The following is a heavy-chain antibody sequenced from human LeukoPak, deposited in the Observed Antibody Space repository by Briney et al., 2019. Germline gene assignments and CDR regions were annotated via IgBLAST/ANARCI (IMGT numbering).Heavy chain of an antibody. Sequence: DSIQGRFTISRDNAENSLYLQMNSLRAEDTAVYYCAKELEVSTMTTVTTTNDYWGQGTLVTVSS. D-gene: IGHD4-17*01. J-gene: IGHJ4*02. CDR3: AKELEVSTMTTVTTTNDY. V-gene: IGHV3-21*04.